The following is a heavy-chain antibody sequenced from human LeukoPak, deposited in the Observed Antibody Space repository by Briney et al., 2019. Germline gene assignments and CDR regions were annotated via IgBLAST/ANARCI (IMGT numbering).Heavy chain of an antibody. Sequence: PSETLSLTCTVSGGSISPYYWSWIRQPAGKGLEWIGCVFTSGDTKYNSSLKSRVTMSVDTSKNHFSLKLISVTAADTAVYYCARSRCYNCAFDIWGQGTMVTVSS. D-gene: IGHD2-2*02. CDR1: GGSISPYY. V-gene: IGHV4-4*07. CDR3: ARSRCYNCAFDI. J-gene: IGHJ3*02. CDR2: VFTSGDT.